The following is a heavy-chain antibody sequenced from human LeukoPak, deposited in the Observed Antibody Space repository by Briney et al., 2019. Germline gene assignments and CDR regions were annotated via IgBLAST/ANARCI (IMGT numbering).Heavy chain of an antibody. J-gene: IGHJ6*02. CDR2: ISGSGGST. V-gene: IGHV3-23*01. CDR3: AKDLSPLYYYYGMDV. Sequence: GGSLRLSCAASGFTFSSYAMSWVRQAPGKGLEWVSGISGSGGSTYYADSVKGRFTISRDNSTNTLYLQMNSLSAEDTAVYYCAKDLSPLYYYYGMDVWGQGTTVTVSS. CDR1: GFTFSSYA.